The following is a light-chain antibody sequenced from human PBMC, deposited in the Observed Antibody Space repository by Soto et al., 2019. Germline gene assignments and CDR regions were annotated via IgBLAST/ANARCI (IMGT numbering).Light chain of an antibody. V-gene: IGKV3-11*01. CDR1: QSIGSD. CDR3: QQRATWPRT. CDR2: DAS. Sequence: LRQFRAARASCRGERRTNSCRASQSIGSDLAWYPQLRGQAPRLLIYDASNRDPGIPARLSGSRYGKAFTISLSSLEPEEFAVYHCQQRATWPRTVAPGTKVDIK. J-gene: IGKJ1*01.